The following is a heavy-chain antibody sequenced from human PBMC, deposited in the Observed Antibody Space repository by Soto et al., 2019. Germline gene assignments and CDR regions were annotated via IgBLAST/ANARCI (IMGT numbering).Heavy chain of an antibody. CDR1: GYTLTELS. CDR3: ATGTYGLDV. J-gene: IGHJ6*02. V-gene: IGHV1-24*01. CDR2: FDPEGET. Sequence: ASVKVCCEVSGYTLTELSIHWVRQAPGKGLEWMGGFDPEGETIFAQKFQGRVTLTEDTSTDTAYMELSSLRSEDTAVFYCATGTYGLDVWGQGTTVTVSS. D-gene: IGHD1-7*01.